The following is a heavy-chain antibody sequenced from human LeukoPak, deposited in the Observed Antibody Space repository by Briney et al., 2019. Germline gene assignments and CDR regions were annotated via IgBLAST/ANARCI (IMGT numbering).Heavy chain of an antibody. D-gene: IGHD6-19*01. V-gene: IGHV3-23*01. J-gene: IGHJ3*02. Sequence: GGSLRFSCAAPAFTLSRYAMTCARQAPGEGLECVSAISGSWGSTHYAICVKGRFTISRDNYKNTLYLKMNSLRAEDTAVYYCAKDRRAVADTGDACDIWGQGTMVTVSS. CDR3: AKDRRAVADTGDACDI. CDR2: ISGSWGST. CDR1: AFTLSRYA.